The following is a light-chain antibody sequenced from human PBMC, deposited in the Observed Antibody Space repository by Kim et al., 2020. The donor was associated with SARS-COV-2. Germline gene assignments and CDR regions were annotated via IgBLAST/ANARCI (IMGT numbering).Light chain of an antibody. CDR3: QKYNSAPWT. CDR1: QDIANS. J-gene: IGKJ1*01. Sequence: VRDTLTCTSRASQDIANSFGWYQQKPRTVTKVLIYAASTLQSGVPSRFSSSGSAAEFTITIGSLQTEDAVTYYWQKYNSAPWTFGPGTKVDIK. CDR2: AAS. V-gene: IGKV1-27*01.